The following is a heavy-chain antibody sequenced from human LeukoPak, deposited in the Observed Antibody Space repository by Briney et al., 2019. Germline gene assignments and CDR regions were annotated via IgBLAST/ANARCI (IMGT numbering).Heavy chain of an antibody. CDR3: AREEEYSGYDLKAFDL. CDR2: IYYSGST. Sequence: SQTLSLTCTVSGASITRGGHYWTWIRQHPGKGLEWIGYIYYSGSTHYNPSLKSRVSISVDTSRNQFSLKVYSVTAADTAVYFCAREEEYSGYDLKAFDLWGQGTMVIVSS. D-gene: IGHD5-12*01. V-gene: IGHV4-31*03. J-gene: IGHJ3*01. CDR1: GASITRGGHY.